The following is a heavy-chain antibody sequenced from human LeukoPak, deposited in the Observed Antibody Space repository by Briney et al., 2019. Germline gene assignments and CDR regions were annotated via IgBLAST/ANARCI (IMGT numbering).Heavy chain of an antibody. CDR1: GGSYSVYY. CDR2: INDMVKT. Sequence: PSETLSLTCAVYGGSYSVYYWSWIRQSPGQGREWIGEINDMVKTNYNPSLKGRVPISANTSKNQFSLRWTSVIAADTAVYYCARGTWVNGAPFDYWGQGTLVTISS. CDR3: ARGTWVNGAPFDY. V-gene: IGHV4-34*01. D-gene: IGHD4-17*01. J-gene: IGHJ4*02.